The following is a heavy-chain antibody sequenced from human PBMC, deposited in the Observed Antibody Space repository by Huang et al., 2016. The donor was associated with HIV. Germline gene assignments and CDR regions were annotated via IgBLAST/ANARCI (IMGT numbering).Heavy chain of an antibody. D-gene: IGHD1-1*01. J-gene: IGHJ4*02. V-gene: IGHV3-23*01. CDR3: AKDSDYNWHHCDY. CDR2: NRGSGLTT. Sequence: EVQLLESGGGLVQPGGSLRLSCAASGFTFNSYAMSWVRQAPGTGVEWVSTNRGSGLTTYYADSVKGRFTISRDNSKNTLYLQINSLRAEDTAVYYCAKDSDYNWHHCDYWGQGNLVSVSS. CDR1: GFTFNSYA.